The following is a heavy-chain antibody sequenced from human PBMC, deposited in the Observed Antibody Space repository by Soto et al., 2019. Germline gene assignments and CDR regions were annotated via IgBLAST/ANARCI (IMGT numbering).Heavy chain of an antibody. J-gene: IGHJ4*02. D-gene: IGHD7-27*01. CDR3: AKDRAEWGSYDY. V-gene: IGHV3-23*04. CDR2: ISGSGGST. Sequence: EVQMVESGGGLVQPGESLRLSCAASGFTFSSDAMSWVRQAPGKGLKWVSTISGSGGSTYYAESVKGRFTISRDNSKNTLYLQMNILRDEDTAVYYCAKDRAEWGSYDYWGQGILVTVYS. CDR1: GFTFSSDA.